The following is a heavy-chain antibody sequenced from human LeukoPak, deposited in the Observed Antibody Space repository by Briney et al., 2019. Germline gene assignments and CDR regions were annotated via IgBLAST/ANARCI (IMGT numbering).Heavy chain of an antibody. D-gene: IGHD3-22*01. CDR2: INFDGSST. J-gene: IGHJ6*03. V-gene: IGHV3-74*01. CDR1: GCTFSSYW. Sequence: GGALILSCAGSGCTFSSYWMHWGLQAPGKGLVSGSRINFDGSSTSCADSVKDRFTISRDNNNNTLYLQMKSLRAEETAVYYCARRLNYHDISGYPEYYYYYYMDVWGKGTTVTVSS. CDR3: ARRLNYHDISGYPEYYYYYYMDV.